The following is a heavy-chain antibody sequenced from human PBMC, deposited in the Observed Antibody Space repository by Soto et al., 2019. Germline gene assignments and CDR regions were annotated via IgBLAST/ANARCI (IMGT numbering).Heavy chain of an antibody. D-gene: IGHD2-15*01. CDR3: ASEYCSGGRCYFYGMDV. CDR1: GFTFSSYG. V-gene: IGHV3-33*01. Sequence: QVQLVESGGGVVQPGRSLRLSCAASGFTFSSYGRHWVRQAPGKGLERVAVIWYDGSNKYYADSVKGRFTISRDNSKNTRYLQMTSLRAEDTAGYYCASEYCSGGRCYFYGMDVWGQGTTVTVSS. J-gene: IGHJ6*02. CDR2: IWYDGSNK.